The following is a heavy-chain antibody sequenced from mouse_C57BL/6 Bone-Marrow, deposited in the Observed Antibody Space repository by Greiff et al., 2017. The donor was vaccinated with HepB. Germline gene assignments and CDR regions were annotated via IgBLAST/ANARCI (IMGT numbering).Heavy chain of an antibody. V-gene: IGHV5-4*01. CDR2: ISDGGSYT. D-gene: IGHD2-3*01. Sequence: EVQVVDSGGGLVKPGGSLKLSCAASGFTFSSYAMSWVRQTPEKRLEWVATISDGGSYTYYPDNVKGRFTISRDNAKNNLYLQMSHLKSEDTAMYYCARDDGYYWYFDVWGTGTTVTVSS. CDR1: GFTFSSYA. J-gene: IGHJ1*03. CDR3: ARDDGYYWYFDV.